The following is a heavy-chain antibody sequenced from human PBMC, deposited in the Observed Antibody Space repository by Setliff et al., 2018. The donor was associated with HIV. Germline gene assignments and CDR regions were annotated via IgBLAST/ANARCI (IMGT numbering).Heavy chain of an antibody. CDR1: KGTFTTYR. V-gene: IGHV1-69*08. D-gene: IGHD1-26*01. J-gene: IGHJ3*02. CDR2: IIPILGTA. Sequence: GASVKVSCKASKGTFTTYRFTWVRQAPGQGLEWMGRIIPILGTANYAQNFQGRLTITADKSTSTNYMELSSMRSGDTAIYYCARDRIIWWEIPGGAHDASDIWGQGTMVTVSS. CDR3: ARDRIIWWEIPGGAHDASDI.